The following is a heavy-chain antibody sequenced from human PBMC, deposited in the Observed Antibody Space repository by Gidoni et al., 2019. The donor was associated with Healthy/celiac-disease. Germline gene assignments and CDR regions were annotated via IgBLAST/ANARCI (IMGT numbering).Heavy chain of an antibody. CDR3: ASSKLRFLEWFELFSFDY. J-gene: IGHJ4*02. CDR2: ISGSGGST. V-gene: IGHV3-23*01. D-gene: IGHD3-3*01. Sequence: SAISGSGGSTYYADSVKGRFTISRDNSKNTLYLQMNSLRAEDTAVYYCASSKLRFLEWFELFSFDYWGQGTLVTVSS.